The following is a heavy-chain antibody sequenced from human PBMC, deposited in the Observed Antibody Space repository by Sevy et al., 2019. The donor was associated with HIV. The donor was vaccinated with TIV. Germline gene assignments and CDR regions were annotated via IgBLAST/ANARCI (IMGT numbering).Heavy chain of an antibody. CDR1: GFTFITYD. D-gene: IGHD5-12*01. CDR2: VGPAGDT. CDR3: TRSGGYSDYGMDV. V-gene: IGHV3-13*01. Sequence: GGSLRLSCAASGFTFITYDMHWVRHVTGKGLEWVSGVGPAGDTFYPGAEKGRFTINRENAKNSLYLQMNNLRAGDTAVYYCTRSGGYSDYGMDVWGQGTTVTVSS. J-gene: IGHJ6*02.